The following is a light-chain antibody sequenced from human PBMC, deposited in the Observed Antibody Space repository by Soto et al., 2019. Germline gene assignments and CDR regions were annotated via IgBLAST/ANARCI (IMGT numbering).Light chain of an antibody. J-gene: IGKJ1*01. CDR1: QTVSSRY. Sequence: ILLTQCACTLSLSAGERVALSGKASQTVSSRYLGWYQQKPGQPPRLLIYFASTRATAVPARFTAGGSGTEFTLTISSLQSDDLAVYYCQQYDKWPRTFGQGTKVDIK. V-gene: IGKV3-15*01. CDR3: QQYDKWPRT. CDR2: FAS.